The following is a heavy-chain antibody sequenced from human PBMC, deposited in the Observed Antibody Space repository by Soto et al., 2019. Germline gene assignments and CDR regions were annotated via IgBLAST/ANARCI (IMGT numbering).Heavy chain of an antibody. V-gene: IGHV3-30-3*01. CDR2: ISYDGSNK. CDR3: ARASGGAYYYYYGMDV. CDR1: GFTFSSYA. Sequence: QVQLVESGGGVVQPGRSLRLSCAASGFTFSSYAMHWVRQAPGKGLEWVAVISYDGSNKYYADSVKGRFTISRDNSKNTRYLQMNSLRAEDTAVYYCARASGGAYYYYYGMDVWGQGTTVTVSS. J-gene: IGHJ6*02. D-gene: IGHD3-16*01.